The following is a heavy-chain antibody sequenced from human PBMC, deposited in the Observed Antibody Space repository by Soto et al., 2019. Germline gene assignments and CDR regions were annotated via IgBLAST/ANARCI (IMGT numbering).Heavy chain of an antibody. D-gene: IGHD1-26*01. CDR2: IYYSVST. J-gene: IGHJ3*02. CDR1: GGSISSYY. V-gene: IGHV4-59*08. Sequence: QVQLQESGPGLVKPSETLSLTCTVSGGSISSYYWSWIRQPPGKGLEWIGYIYYSVSTNYNPSLKSRVTISVDTSKNQFSLKLSSVTAADTAVYYFARRWGGVFDIRGQGTMVTVSS. CDR3: ARRWGGVFDI.